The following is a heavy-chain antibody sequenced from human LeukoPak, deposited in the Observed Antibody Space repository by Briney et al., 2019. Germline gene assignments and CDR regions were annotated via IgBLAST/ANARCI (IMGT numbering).Heavy chain of an antibody. CDR2: ISAYSGNT. D-gene: IGHD2-2*01. CDR1: GYTFTNYG. J-gene: IGHJ4*02. V-gene: IGHV1-18*01. CDR3: ARAHCSSTTCYFYY. Sequence: GASVTVSCKASGYTFTNYGISWVRQAPGQGLEWMGWISAYSGNTNYAQKLQGRVTMTTDTSASTVYMELRSLRSDDTAVYFCARAHCSSTTCYFYYWGQGTLVTVSS.